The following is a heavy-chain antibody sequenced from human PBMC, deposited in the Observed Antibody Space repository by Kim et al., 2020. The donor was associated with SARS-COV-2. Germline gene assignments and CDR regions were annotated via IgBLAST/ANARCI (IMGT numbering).Heavy chain of an antibody. CDR2: IYPADFDT. V-gene: IGHV5-51*01. Sequence: GESLKISCKGSGYSFTTDWIGWVRQMPGKGLEWMGIIYPADFDTRYSPSFQGQVTISADKSISTAYLQWSSLKASDTAMYYCARCSRILTRLDAFVFWGQGALVTVSS. D-gene: IGHD3-9*01. J-gene: IGHJ4*02. CDR1: GYSFTTDW. CDR3: ARCSRILTRLDAFVF.